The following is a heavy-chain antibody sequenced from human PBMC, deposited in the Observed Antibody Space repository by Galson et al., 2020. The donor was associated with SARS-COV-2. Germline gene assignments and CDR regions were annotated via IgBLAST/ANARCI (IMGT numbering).Heavy chain of an antibody. V-gene: IGHV4-59*08. CDR1: GGSMIDYY. J-gene: IGHJ3*02. CDR3: ARHSRPRGGYESGSYYYAYDI. Sequence: ETSETLSLTCTVSGGSMIDYYWSWIRQPPGKELEYIGYVYYSGSTSYNTPFKSRVTISVDTSKRQISLRLKFVTAADTAVYYCARHSRPRGGYESGSYYYAYDIWGQGTMVTVSS. D-gene: IGHD3-22*01. CDR2: VYYSGST.